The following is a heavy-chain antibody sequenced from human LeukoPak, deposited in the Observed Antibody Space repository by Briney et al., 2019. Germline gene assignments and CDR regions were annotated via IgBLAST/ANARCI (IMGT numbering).Heavy chain of an antibody. CDR1: GDSISDSDYY. D-gene: IGHD1-26*01. J-gene: IGHJ4*02. CDR3: AKSGGYGLIDY. CDR2: IYSSGST. V-gene: IGHV4-39*01. Sequence: SETLSLTCTVSGDSISDSDYYWGWIRQPPGKGLEWIGSIYSSGSTYYNASLQSRVTISIETSKNQISLRLNSVTAADTAMYYCAKSGGYGLIDYWGQGTLVTVSS.